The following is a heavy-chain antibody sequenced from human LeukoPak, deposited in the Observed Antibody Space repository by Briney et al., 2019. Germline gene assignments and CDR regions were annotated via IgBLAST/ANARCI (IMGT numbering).Heavy chain of an antibody. D-gene: IGHD2-21*02. CDR1: GFIFSSYE. CDR3: ASAIGYCGGDCYSDY. Sequence: GGSLRLSCAASGFIFSSYEMTWVRKAPGKGLEWVSYISSSGTTIYYADSVKGRFTISRDNAKNSLYLQMNSLRADDTAVYYCASAIGYCGGDCYSDYWGQGTLVTVSS. V-gene: IGHV3-48*03. CDR2: ISSSGTTI. J-gene: IGHJ4*02.